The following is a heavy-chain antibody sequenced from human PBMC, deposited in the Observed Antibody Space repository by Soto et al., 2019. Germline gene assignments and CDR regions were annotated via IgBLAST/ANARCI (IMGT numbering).Heavy chain of an antibody. CDR2: ITAGNGNT. CDR1: GYTFTGYA. D-gene: IGHD6-19*01. V-gene: IGHV1-3*05. CDR3: ASAVAVPGDFDY. J-gene: IGHJ4*02. Sequence: QVQLVQSGAEEKKPGASVKDSCKASGYTFTGYAMHWVRQAPGQRLEWMGWITAGNGNTKYSQKFQGRVTITRDTAASTAYMELGSLRSEDTAVYYCASAVAVPGDFDYWGQGTLVTVSS.